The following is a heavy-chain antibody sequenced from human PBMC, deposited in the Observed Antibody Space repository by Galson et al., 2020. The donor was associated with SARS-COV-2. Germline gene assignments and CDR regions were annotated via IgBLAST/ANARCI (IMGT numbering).Heavy chain of an antibody. D-gene: IGHD3-16*01. CDR3: ARWVWCRVWDY. J-gene: IGHJ4*02. V-gene: IGHV3-7*03. CDR1: GFTFNTYW. CDR2: IKDDGSDR. Sequence: GGSLRLSCVASGFTFNTYWMDWVRQAPGKGLEWVANIKDDGSDRNYVDSVKGRFTISRDNAKNSVYLQMDSLRAEDTGVYYCARWVWCRVWDYWGQGSLVTVSS.